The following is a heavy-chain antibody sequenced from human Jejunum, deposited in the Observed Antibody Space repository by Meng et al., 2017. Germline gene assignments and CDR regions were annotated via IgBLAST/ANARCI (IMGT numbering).Heavy chain of an antibody. CDR2: IHQNGNT. CDR3: ARGDRTSTTP. D-gene: IGHD2-2*01. CDR1: GYSISRGYY. J-gene: IGHJ5*02. V-gene: IGHV4-38-2*02. Sequence: GSLRLSCTVSGYSISRGYYWVWIRRAPGEGLEWIGHIHQNGNTYYNPSIRSRVTISVDTYKNQFSLRLTSVTAADAAVYYCARGDRTSTTPWGQGTLVTVSS.